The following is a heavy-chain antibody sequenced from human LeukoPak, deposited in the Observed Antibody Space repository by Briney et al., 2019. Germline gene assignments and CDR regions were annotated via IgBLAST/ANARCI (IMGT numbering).Heavy chain of an antibody. CDR3: ARDHPEELEPNWFDP. CDR2: IYYSGST. D-gene: IGHD1-1*01. V-gene: IGHV4-59*12. CDR1: GGSISSYY. J-gene: IGHJ5*02. Sequence: SETLSLTCTVSGGSISSYYWSWIRQPPGKGLEWIGYIYYSGSTYYNPSLKSRVTISVDTSKNQFSLKLSSVTAADTAVYYCARDHPEELEPNWFDPWGQGTLVTVSS.